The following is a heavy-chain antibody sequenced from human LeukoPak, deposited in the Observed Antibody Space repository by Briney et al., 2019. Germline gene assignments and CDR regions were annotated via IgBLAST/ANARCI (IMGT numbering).Heavy chain of an antibody. CDR2: MYYSGTT. CDR1: NGSIFSHNSY. Sequence: PSQTLSLSCTVSNGSIFSHNSYCAWVRPPRGRGLEWVVGMYYSGTTYYNPSLQSRVTMSVDTAKNHFSLNMTSVSAADTAVYFCAKLVGTTGYFDLWGRGALVTVAS. V-gene: IGHV4-39*01. D-gene: IGHD1-1*01. CDR3: AKLVGTTGYFDL. J-gene: IGHJ4*02.